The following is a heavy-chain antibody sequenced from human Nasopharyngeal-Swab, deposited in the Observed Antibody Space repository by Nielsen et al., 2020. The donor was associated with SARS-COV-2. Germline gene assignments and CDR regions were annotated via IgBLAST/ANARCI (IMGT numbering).Heavy chain of an antibody. J-gene: IGHJ5*02. CDR2: IRSDETLT. V-gene: IGHV3-64*01. CDR1: GFTFMKYA. CDR3: GRAVSAWFDP. Sequence: GGSLRLSCAASGFTFMKYAMHWVRQAPGKGLEYVASIRSDETLTYYANAVRGRFTISRDNSKDTVYLQMASLRIEDTGVYYCGRAVSAWFDPRGQGALVIVSS. D-gene: IGHD1-14*01.